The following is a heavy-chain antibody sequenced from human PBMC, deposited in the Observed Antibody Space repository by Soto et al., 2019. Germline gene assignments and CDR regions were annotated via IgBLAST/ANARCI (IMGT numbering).Heavy chain of an antibody. Sequence: QVQLIQSGTEVKKPGASVKVSCKASSETFASYDITWVRQAPGQGLEWMGWISTYNGNTKYAQNVQGRVSMTTDTSTSTAYMELRSLKSYDTAVYYCARVTRGSGDWFDPWGQGTLVTVSS. V-gene: IGHV1-18*01. CDR2: ISTYNGNT. CDR1: SETFASYD. D-gene: IGHD6-19*01. J-gene: IGHJ5*02. CDR3: ARVTRGSGDWFDP.